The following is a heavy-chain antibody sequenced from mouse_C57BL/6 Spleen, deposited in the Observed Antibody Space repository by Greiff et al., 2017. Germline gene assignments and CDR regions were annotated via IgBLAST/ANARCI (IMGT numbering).Heavy chain of an antibody. V-gene: IGHV1-80*01. CDR3: ARGYGNYDAMDY. CDR1: GYAFSSYW. J-gene: IGHJ4*01. Sequence: QVQLQQSGAELVKPGASVKISCKASGYAFSSYWMNWVKQRPGKGLEWIGQIYPGAGDTNYNGKFKGKATLTADKSSSTAYMQLSSLTSEDSAVYFGARGYGNYDAMDYWGQGTSVTVSS. CDR2: IYPGAGDT. D-gene: IGHD2-1*01.